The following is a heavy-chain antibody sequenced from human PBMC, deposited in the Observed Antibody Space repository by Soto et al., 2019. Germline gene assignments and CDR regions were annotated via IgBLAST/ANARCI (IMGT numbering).Heavy chain of an antibody. J-gene: IGHJ4*02. V-gene: IGHV3-30*18. D-gene: IGHD3-3*01. CDR2: ISYDGSNK. Sequence: LRLSCAASGFTFSSYGMHWVRQAPGKGLEWVAVISYDGSNKYYADSVKGRFTISRDNSKNTLYLQMNSLRAENTAVYYCAKDYDFWSGQDYWGQGTLVTVSS. CDR3: AKDYDFWSGQDY. CDR1: GFTFSSYG.